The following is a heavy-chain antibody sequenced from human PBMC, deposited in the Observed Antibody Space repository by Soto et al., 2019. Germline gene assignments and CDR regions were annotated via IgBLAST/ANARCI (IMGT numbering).Heavy chain of an antibody. CDR1: EFTFSSSG. CDR2: MWYDGSNK. J-gene: IGHJ3*02. Sequence: QLVESGGGVVQPGRSLRLSCAASEFTFSSSGIHWVRQAPGKGLEWVAFMWYDGSNKFYADSVKGRFTISRDNSKNTLYLQMNSLTAEDTAVYYCARDLRDFWSGYYAPNEGFDIWGQGTMVTVSS. D-gene: IGHD3-3*01. CDR3: ARDLRDFWSGYYAPNEGFDI. V-gene: IGHV3-33*01.